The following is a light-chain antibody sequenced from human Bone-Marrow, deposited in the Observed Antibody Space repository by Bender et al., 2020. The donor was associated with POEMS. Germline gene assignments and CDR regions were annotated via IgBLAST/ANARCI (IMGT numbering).Light chain of an antibody. CDR1: SSDVGSYNV. J-gene: IGLJ3*02. V-gene: IGLV2-14*02. Sequence: QSALTQPASVSGSPGQSITISCTGASSDVGSYNVVTWYQQHPGKAPKLILYEVTKRPSGVPDRFSGSKSGNTASLAITGLQSDDEAIYFCVAWDASLNGWVFGGGTKLTVL. CDR3: VAWDASLNGWV. CDR2: EVT.